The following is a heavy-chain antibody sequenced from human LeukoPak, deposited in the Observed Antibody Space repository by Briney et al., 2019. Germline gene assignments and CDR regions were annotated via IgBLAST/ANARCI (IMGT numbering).Heavy chain of an antibody. J-gene: IGHJ4*02. CDR3: ARLDGGNPAGTDY. CDR1: GYTFTGYY. D-gene: IGHD4-23*01. V-gene: IGHV1-2*02. CDR2: INPNSGGT. Sequence: GSSVKVSCKASGYTFTGYYMHRVRQAPGQGLEWMGWINPNSGGTNYAQKFQGRVTMTRDTSISTAYMELSRLRSDDTAVYYCARLDGGNPAGTDYWGQGTLVTVSS.